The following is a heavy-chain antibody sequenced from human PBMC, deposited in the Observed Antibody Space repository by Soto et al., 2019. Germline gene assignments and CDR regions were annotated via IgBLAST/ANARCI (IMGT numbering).Heavy chain of an antibody. V-gene: IGHV1-18*01. D-gene: IGHD3-10*01. CDR3: ARDWDGSGSYYTGY. CDR2: ISRDNCNT. J-gene: IGHJ4*02. CDR1: GYVFIGYG. Sequence: ASVKVSCKASGYVFIGYGISWVRQAPGQGREWMGWISRDNCNTNYAQNYQGRVTMTTDASTSTAYMELSSLRSEDTAVYYCARDWDGSGSYYTGYWGQGTLVTVSS.